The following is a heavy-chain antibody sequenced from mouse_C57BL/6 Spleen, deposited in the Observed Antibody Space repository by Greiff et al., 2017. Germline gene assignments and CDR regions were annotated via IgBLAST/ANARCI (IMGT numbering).Heavy chain of an antibody. D-gene: IGHD1-1*01. CDR3: ARNYYEH. Sequence: EVQGVESGGGLVKPGGSLKLSCAVSGFTFSDYGMHWVRQAPEKGLEWVAYISSGSSTIYYADTVKGRFTISRDNAKNTLFLQMTSLRSEDTAMYYCARNYYEHWGQGTTLTVSS. J-gene: IGHJ2*01. V-gene: IGHV5-17*01. CDR1: GFTFSDYG. CDR2: ISSGSSTI.